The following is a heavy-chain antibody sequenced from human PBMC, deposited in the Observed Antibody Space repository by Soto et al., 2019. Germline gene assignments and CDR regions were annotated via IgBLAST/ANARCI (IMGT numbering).Heavy chain of an antibody. CDR1: GFIFNSYG. Sequence: LRLSCAASGFIFNSYGMHWVRQAPGKGLEWVAVIWSDGSKKYYADSVKGRFTISRDSSENTLYLQMNSLRAEDTAVYFCVRDYFGSGSFLADYWGQGTLVTVSS. CDR3: VRDYFGSGSFLADY. D-gene: IGHD3-10*01. J-gene: IGHJ4*02. CDR2: IWSDGSKK. V-gene: IGHV3-33*01.